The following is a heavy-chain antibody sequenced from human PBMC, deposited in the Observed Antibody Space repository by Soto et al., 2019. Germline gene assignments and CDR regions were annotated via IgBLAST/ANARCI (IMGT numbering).Heavy chain of an antibody. Sequence: EVQLVESGGGLVQPGGSLRLSCAASGFTFSSYWMHWVRQAPEQGLMWVSHINSDGSSTTYADSVKGRFTISRDNAKNTLFLQMNSLRADDTAVYYCVRDDVGVGIDSWGQGTLVTVSS. CDR1: GFTFSSYW. J-gene: IGHJ4*02. CDR3: VRDDVGVGIDS. V-gene: IGHV3-74*01. CDR2: INSDGSST. D-gene: IGHD1-26*01.